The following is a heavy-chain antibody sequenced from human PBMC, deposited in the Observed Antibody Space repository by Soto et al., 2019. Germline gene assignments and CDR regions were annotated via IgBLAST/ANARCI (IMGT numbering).Heavy chain of an antibody. CDR2: INAGNGNT. V-gene: IGHV1-3*01. Sequence: ASVKVSCKASGYTFTTYAMHWVRQAPGQRLEWMGWINAGNGNTKYSQKFQGRVTITRDTSATTAYMELNSLRAEDTAVYYCAKARIMTPEIWFGELSGYYYYGMDVWGQGTTVTVSS. CDR3: AKARIMTPEIWFGELSGYYYYGMDV. J-gene: IGHJ6*02. D-gene: IGHD3-10*01. CDR1: GYTFTTYA.